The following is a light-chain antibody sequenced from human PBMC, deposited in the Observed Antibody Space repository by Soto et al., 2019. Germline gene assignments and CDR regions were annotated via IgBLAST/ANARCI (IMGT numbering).Light chain of an antibody. V-gene: IGLV4-60*02. CDR2: LDYKGSA. J-gene: IGLJ1*01. CDR1: RGHGTYS. Sequence: QPVLTQPSSASASLGSSVRLTGSLSRGHGTYSIAWHQHQPGKAPRFLIRLDYKGSADKGSGVPDRFSASTSGLDRYLTISNLHFEDEADYYCEAWDSNRHVFGSGTKVTVL. CDR3: EAWDSNRHV.